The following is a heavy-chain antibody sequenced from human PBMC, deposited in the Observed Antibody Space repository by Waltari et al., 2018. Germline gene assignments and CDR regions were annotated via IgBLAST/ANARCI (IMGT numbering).Heavy chain of an antibody. CDR2: INHSGST. V-gene: IGHV4-34*01. CDR1: GGSFSGYY. Sequence: QVRLQQWGAGLLKPSETLSLTCAVYGGSFSGYYWSWIRQPPGKGLEWIGEINHSGSTNYNPSLKSRVTISVDTSKNQFSLKLSSVTAADTAVYYCARGRKSVGYFDYWGQGTLVTVSS. J-gene: IGHJ4*02. D-gene: IGHD1-26*01. CDR3: ARGRKSVGYFDY.